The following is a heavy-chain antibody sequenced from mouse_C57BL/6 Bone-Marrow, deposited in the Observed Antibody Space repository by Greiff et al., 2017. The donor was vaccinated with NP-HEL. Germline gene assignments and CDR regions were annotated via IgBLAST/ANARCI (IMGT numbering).Heavy chain of an antibody. D-gene: IGHD1-1*01. CDR3: ARTLTTVVAGNAMDY. J-gene: IGHJ4*01. Sequence: EVMLVESGGGLVQPGGSLKLSCAASGFTFSDYYMYWVRQTPEKRLEWVAYISNGGGSTYYPDTVKGRFTISRDNAKNTLYLQMSRLKSEDTAMYYCARTLTTVVAGNAMDYWGQGTSVTVSS. V-gene: IGHV5-12*01. CDR1: GFTFSDYY. CDR2: ISNGGGST.